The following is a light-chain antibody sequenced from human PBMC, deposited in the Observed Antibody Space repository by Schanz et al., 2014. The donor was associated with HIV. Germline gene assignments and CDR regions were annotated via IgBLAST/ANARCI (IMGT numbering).Light chain of an antibody. CDR3: CSYAGSYTWV. CDR2: VNI. Sequence: QSVLTQPPSVSGAPGQRVTISCTGSSSNIGAGYDVHWYQHRPGTTPKLLIYVNINRPSGVPDRFSGSKSGTSASLAISGLQAEDEADYYCCSYAGSYTWVFGGGTKVTVL. V-gene: IGLV1-40*01. CDR1: SSNIGAGYD. J-gene: IGLJ3*02.